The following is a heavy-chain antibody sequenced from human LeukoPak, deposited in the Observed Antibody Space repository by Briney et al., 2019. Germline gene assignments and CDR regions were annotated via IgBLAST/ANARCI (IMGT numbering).Heavy chain of an antibody. CDR1: GFTFSSYS. CDR2: ISSSTSYI. D-gene: IGHD5-24*01. Sequence: GGSLRLSCAASGFTFSSYSMNWVRQAPGKGLEWVSSISSSTSYIYYADSVKGRFTISRDNAKNSLYLQMNSLGAEDTAVYYCAKDKGDGYNWAPFDYWGQGALVTVSS. J-gene: IGHJ4*02. CDR3: AKDKGDGYNWAPFDY. V-gene: IGHV3-21*01.